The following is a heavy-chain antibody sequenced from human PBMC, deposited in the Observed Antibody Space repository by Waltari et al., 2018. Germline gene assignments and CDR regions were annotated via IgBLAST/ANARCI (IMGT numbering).Heavy chain of an antibody. D-gene: IGHD3-10*01. CDR1: SFNVSSYY. J-gene: IGHJ6*02. CDR2: RYHAGNT. V-gene: IGHV3-53*01. CDR3: ARGNTKYGMDV. Sequence: EVQLVESGGHLIQPGGSLRLSCAASSFNVSSYYMNWVRQAPGKGREWVSIRYHAGNTYYADSVKGRFTFSRDNSKNTLYLQMNSLRAEDTAVYYCARGNTKYGMDVWGQGTTVTVSS.